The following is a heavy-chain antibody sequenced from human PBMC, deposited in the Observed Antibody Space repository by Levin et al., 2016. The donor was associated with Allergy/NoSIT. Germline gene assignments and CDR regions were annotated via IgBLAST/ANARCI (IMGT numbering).Heavy chain of an antibody. CDR2: ISGSGATT. V-gene: IGHV3-23*01. D-gene: IGHD2-2*01. Sequence: GESLKISCAASGFTFSTYAMNWVRQAPGKGLEWVSVISGSGATTHYADSVKGRFTISRDNSMNTLYLQMSSLSAEDTALYYCAKRAKGVIPASATPYHFDSWGQGTLVTVSS. CDR3: AKRAKGVIPASATPYHFDS. CDR1: GFTFSTYA. J-gene: IGHJ4*02.